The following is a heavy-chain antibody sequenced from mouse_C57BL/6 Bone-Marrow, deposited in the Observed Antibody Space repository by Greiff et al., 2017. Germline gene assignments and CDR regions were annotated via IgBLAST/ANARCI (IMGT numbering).Heavy chain of an antibody. Sequence: VKLVESGAELVKPGASVKMSCKASGYTFTTYPIEWMKQNHGKSLEWIGNFHPYNDDTKYNEKFKGKATLTVEKSSSTVYLELSRLTSDDSAVYYCARQGGDGSSYGYAMDYWGQGTSVTVSS. CDR2: FHPYNDDT. D-gene: IGHD1-1*01. CDR3: ARQGGDGSSYGYAMDY. CDR1: GYTFTTYP. V-gene: IGHV1-47*01. J-gene: IGHJ4*01.